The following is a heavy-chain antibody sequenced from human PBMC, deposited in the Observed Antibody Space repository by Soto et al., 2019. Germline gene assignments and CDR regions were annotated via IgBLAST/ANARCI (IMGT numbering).Heavy chain of an antibody. Sequence: QVQLQESGPGLVKPSGTLSLTCAVSGGSIITSNWWTWVRQPPGKGLEWIGESIHSGTANYNPSLKSRVTISVDHSKDQFSLNLFSVTAADTAIYYCARLGPGATTGTTGAAFDVWGQGTMVTVSS. CDR1: GGSIITSNW. V-gene: IGHV4-4*02. D-gene: IGHD4-17*01. CDR3: ARLGPGATTGTTGAAFDV. CDR2: SIHSGTA. J-gene: IGHJ3*01.